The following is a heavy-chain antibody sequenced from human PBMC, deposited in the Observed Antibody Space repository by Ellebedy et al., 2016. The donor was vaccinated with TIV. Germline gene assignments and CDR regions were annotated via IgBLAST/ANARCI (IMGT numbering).Heavy chain of an antibody. CDR3: ARDLRGYSGYDPSAFDY. Sequence: GGSLRLSCAASGLIVSGNFMSWVRQAPGKRLEWVSAIHGSGSTYYVDSVKGRFTISRDNAKNSLYLQMNSLRAEDTAVYYCARDLRGYSGYDPSAFDYWGQGTLVTVSS. CDR1: GLIVSGNF. V-gene: IGHV3-69-1*02. CDR2: IHGSGST. D-gene: IGHD5-12*01. J-gene: IGHJ4*02.